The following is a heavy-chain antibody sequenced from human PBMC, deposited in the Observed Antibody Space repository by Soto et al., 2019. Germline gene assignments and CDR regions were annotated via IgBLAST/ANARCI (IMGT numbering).Heavy chain of an antibody. D-gene: IGHD2-2*01. V-gene: IGHV3-23*01. CDR3: AKAYAVPAATASFDY. CDR1: GVTFSSYA. CDR2: ISGSGGST. Sequence: PGGSLRLSCAASGVTFSSYAMSWVRQAPGKGLEWVSAISGSGGSTYYADSVKGRFTISRDNSKNTLYLQMDSLRAEDTALYYCAKAYAVPAATASFDYWGQGTLVTVSS. J-gene: IGHJ4*02.